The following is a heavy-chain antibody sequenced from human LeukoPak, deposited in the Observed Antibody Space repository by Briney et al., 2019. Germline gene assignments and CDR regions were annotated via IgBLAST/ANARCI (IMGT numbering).Heavy chain of an antibody. CDR1: GGTFSSYA. V-gene: IGHV1-69*01. Sequence: SVKVSCKASGGTFSSYAISWVRQAPGQGLEWMGGIIPIFGTANYAQKFQGRVTITADESTSTAYMELSSLRSEDTAVYYCAREIVAESVVGVWGQGTLVTVSS. CDR2: IIPIFGTA. CDR3: AREIVAESVVGV. D-gene: IGHD2-15*01. J-gene: IGHJ4*02.